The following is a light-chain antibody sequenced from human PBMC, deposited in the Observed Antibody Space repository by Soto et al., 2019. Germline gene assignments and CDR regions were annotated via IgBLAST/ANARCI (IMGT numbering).Light chain of an antibody. Sequence: EIVMTQSPATLSVSPGERATLSCRASQSVSSNLAWYQQKPGQGPSLLIYGASSLQSGVPSRFSGSRSGPDFTLTISSLQPEDFATYYCQQSYSSPPTFGQGTKVDI. CDR3: QQSYSSPPT. V-gene: IGKV3-15*01. J-gene: IGKJ1*01. CDR2: GAS. CDR1: QSVSSN.